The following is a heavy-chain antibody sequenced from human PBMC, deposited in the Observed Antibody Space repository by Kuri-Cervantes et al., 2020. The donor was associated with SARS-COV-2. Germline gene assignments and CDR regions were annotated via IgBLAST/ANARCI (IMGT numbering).Heavy chain of an antibody. J-gene: IGHJ4*02. CDR2: IIPIFGTA. V-gene: IGHV1-69*13. CDR1: GGTFSSYA. Sequence: SVKVSCKASGGTFSSYAISWVRQAPGQGLEWMGGIIPIFGTANYAQKFQGRVTITADESTSTAYMEPSSLRSDDTAVYYCARDTGNRRLGIDSWGQGTPVTVSS. CDR3: ARDTGNRRLGIDS. D-gene: IGHD7-27*01.